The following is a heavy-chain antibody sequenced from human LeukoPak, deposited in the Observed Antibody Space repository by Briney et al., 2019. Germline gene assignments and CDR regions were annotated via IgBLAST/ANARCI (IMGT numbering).Heavy chain of an antibody. CDR2: IYYSGST. D-gene: IGHD4-17*01. V-gene: IGHV4-59*01. CDR3: ARGATTTVTTSGFAFDI. J-gene: IGHJ3*02. Sequence: SETLSLTCTVSGGSISSYYWSWIRQPPGKGLEWMGYIYYSGSTNYNPSLKSRVTISVDTSKNQFSLKLSSVTAADTAVYYCARGATTTVTTSGFAFDIWGQGTMVTVSS. CDR1: GGSISSYY.